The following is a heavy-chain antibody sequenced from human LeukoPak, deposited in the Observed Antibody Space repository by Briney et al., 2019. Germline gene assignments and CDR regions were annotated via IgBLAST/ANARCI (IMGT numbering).Heavy chain of an antibody. D-gene: IGHD2-15*01. CDR3: ASTLRYCSGGSCYSDYYYYGMDV. J-gene: IGHJ6*02. Sequence: ADSVKGRFTISRDNSKNTLYLQMNSLRAEDTAVYYCASTLRYCSGGSCYSDYYYYGMDVWGQGTTVTVSS. V-gene: IGHV3-30*01.